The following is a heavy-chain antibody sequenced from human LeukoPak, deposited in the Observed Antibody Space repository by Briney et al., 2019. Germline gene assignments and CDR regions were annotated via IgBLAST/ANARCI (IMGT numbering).Heavy chain of an antibody. CDR1: GYTFTNYD. V-gene: IGHV1-8*01. J-gene: IGHJ4*02. CDR3: ARGHYGGTRFDY. Sequence: ASVKVSCKASGYTFTNYDINWVRQATGQGLEWMGWMNPNNSNTGYAQKFQGRLTMTRDTSISTAYMELSSLTSEDTAVYYCARGHYGGTRFDYWGQGTLVTVSS. CDR2: MNPNNSNT. D-gene: IGHD4-23*01.